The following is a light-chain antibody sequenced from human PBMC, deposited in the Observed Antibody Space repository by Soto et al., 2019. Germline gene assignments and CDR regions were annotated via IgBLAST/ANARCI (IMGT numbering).Light chain of an antibody. CDR2: DAS. CDR3: QLYGSSPPNT. CDR1: QSVSNNY. Sequence: EIVSTQSPGTLSLSPGERATLSCRASQSVSNNYLAWYQQKPGQAPRLLIYDASRRATGIPDRFSGSGSGTDFTLTISRLEAEDFAVYYCQLYGSSPPNTFGQGTKLEIK. J-gene: IGKJ2*01. V-gene: IGKV3-20*01.